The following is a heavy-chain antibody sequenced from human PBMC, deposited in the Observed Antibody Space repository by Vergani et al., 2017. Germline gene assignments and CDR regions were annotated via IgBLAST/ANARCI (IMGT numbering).Heavy chain of an antibody. V-gene: IGHV3-33*01. D-gene: IGHD5-18*01. CDR2: IWYDGSNK. Sequence: QVQLVESGGGVVQPGRSQRLSCAASGFTFSSYGMHWVRQAPGKGLEWVAVIWYDGSNKYYADSVKGRFTISRDNSKNTLYLQMNSLRAEDTAVYYCARSYAYSYGYTPYWGQGTLVTVSS. CDR1: GFTFSSYG. J-gene: IGHJ4*02. CDR3: ARSYAYSYGYTPY.